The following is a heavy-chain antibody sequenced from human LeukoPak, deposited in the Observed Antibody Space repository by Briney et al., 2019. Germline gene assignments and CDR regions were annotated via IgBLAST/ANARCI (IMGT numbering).Heavy chain of an antibody. CDR1: GYAFTNYY. J-gene: IGHJ3*02. Sequence: ASVKVSCKASGYAFTNYYIHWVRQAPGQGFEWMGIVNPSDGSPSDAQKLQGRVTMTRDTSTNTVYMELRSLRSEDTAVYYRARYSGAYDAFDIWGQGTMVTVS. CDR3: ARYSGAYDAFDI. V-gene: IGHV1-46*04. D-gene: IGHD4-17*01. CDR2: VNPSDGSP.